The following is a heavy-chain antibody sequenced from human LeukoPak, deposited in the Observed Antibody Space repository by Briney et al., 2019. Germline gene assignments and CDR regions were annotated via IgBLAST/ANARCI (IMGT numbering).Heavy chain of an antibody. Sequence: GGSLKLSCAASGFTFSGSAIHCVRQSSGKGLEWVGQIDKKDKGYATATAYAASVKGRFTISRDDSINTAYLRMKSLKTEDTALYYCTRDSGTYNWLDPWGQGTLVTVSS. D-gene: IGHD1-26*01. CDR1: GFTFSGSA. CDR2: IDKKDKGYATAT. V-gene: IGHV3-73*01. CDR3: TRDSGTYNWLDP. J-gene: IGHJ5*02.